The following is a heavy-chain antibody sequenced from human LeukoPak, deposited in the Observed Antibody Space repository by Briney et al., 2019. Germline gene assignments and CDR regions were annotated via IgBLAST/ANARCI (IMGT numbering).Heavy chain of an antibody. CDR2: ISWDGGST. D-gene: IGHD2-15*01. CDR1: GFTFDDYA. CDR3: AKAGSGGKYYYYMDV. Sequence: PGGSLRLSCAASGFTFDDYAMHWVRQAPGKGLEWVSLISWDGGSTYYADSVKGRFTISRDNSKNSLYLQMNSLRAEDTALYYCAKAGSGGKYYYYMDVWGKGTTVTVSS. V-gene: IGHV3-43D*03. J-gene: IGHJ6*03.